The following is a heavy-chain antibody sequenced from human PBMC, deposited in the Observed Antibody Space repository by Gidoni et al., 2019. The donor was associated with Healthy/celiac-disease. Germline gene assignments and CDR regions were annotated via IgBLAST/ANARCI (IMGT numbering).Heavy chain of an antibody. D-gene: IGHD3-16*01. J-gene: IGHJ4*02. V-gene: IGHV1-18*01. Sequence: VKVSCKASGYTFTSYGISWVRQAPGQGLEWMGWISAYNGNTNYAQKLQGRVTMTTDTSTSTAYMELRSLRSDDTAVYYCARDVRVGGVVASSYWGQGTLVTVSS. CDR2: ISAYNGNT. CDR3: ARDVRVGGVVASSY. CDR1: GYTFTSYG.